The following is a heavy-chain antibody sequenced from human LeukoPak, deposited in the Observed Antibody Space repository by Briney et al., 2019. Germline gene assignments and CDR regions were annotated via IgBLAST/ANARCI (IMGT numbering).Heavy chain of an antibody. CDR3: ARDYDILTGHFDY. D-gene: IGHD3-9*01. J-gene: IGHJ4*02. CDR2: ISGSGGST. CDR1: GFTFSSYA. Sequence: GGSLRLSCAASGFTFSSYAMSWVRQAPGKGLEWVSAISGSGGSTYYADSVKGRFTISRDNSKNTLYLQMNSLRAEDTAVYYCARDYDILTGHFDYWGQGTLVTVSS. V-gene: IGHV3-23*01.